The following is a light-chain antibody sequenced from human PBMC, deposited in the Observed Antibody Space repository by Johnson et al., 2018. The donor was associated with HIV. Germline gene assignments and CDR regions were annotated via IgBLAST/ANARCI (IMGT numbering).Light chain of an antibody. CDR3: GTWDSSLSAHV. CDR1: SSNIGNNY. Sequence: QSVLTQPPSVSAAPGQKVTISCSGSSSNIGNNYVSWYQQLPGTAPKLLIYDNNKRPSGIPDRFSGSKSGTSATLGITGLQTGDEADYYCGTWDSSLSAHVFGTGNKGTVL. V-gene: IGLV1-51*01. J-gene: IGLJ1*01. CDR2: DNN.